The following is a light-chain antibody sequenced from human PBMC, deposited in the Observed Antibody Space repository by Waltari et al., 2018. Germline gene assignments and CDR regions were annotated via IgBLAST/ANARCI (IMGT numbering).Light chain of an antibody. CDR1: QSLLYRSSNRNY. J-gene: IGKJ5*01. CDR2: WAS. Sequence: DIVMTQSPDSLAVSLGERAPINCKSSQSLLYRSSNRNYLAWYQQRPGQSPKLLIYWASTRESGVPDRFSGSGSRTDFTLTISSLQAEDVAIYYCQQYFTTPSFGQGTRLEIK. CDR3: QQYFTTPS. V-gene: IGKV4-1*01.